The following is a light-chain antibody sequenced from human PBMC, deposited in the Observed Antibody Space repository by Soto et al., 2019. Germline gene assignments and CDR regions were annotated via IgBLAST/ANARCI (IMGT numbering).Light chain of an antibody. J-gene: IGKJ4*01. CDR2: DAS. Sequence: IVLTQSPATLSLSLGERATLSCRASQSVSSNLAWYQQKPGQPPRLLIYDASNRATGIPARFSGSGSGTDFTPTISSLEPEDFAVYYCQQRRIWPLTFGGGTKVEIK. CDR3: QQRRIWPLT. V-gene: IGKV3-11*01. CDR1: QSVSSN.